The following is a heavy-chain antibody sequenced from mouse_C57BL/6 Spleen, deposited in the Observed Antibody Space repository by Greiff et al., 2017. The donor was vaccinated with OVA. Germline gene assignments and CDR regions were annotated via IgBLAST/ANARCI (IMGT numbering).Heavy chain of an antibody. CDR2: INPYNGGT. CDR3: ARSGGYYYCFDY. Sequence: VQLQQSGPVLVKPGASVKMSCKASGYTFTDYYMNWVKQSHGKSLEWIGVINPYNGGTSYNQKFKGKATLTVDKSSSTAYMELNSLTSEDSAVDYCARSGGYYYCFDYWGQGTTLTVSS. V-gene: IGHV1-19*01. J-gene: IGHJ2*01. D-gene: IGHD2-3*01. CDR1: GYTFTDYY.